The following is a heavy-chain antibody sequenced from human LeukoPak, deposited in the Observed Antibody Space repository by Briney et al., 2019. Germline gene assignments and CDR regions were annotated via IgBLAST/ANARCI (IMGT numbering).Heavy chain of an antibody. CDR1: GYTFTSYG. J-gene: IGHJ1*01. V-gene: IGHV1-2*02. Sequence: GASVKVSCKASGYTFTSYGISWVRQAPGQGLEWMGWINPNSGGTNYAQKFQGRVTMTRDTSISTAYMELSRLRSDDTAVYYCARGIYVFEDTAMRFAGLGYFQHWGQGTLVTVSS. D-gene: IGHD5-18*01. CDR2: INPNSGGT. CDR3: ARGIYVFEDTAMRFAGLGYFQH.